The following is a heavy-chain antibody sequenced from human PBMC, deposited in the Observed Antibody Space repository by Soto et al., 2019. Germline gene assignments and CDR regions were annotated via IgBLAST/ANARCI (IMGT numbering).Heavy chain of an antibody. CDR3: ARGSLLWDSSGYCYG. CDR2: IIPIFGTA. J-gene: IGHJ4*02. V-gene: IGHV1-69*13. CDR1: GGTFSSYA. D-gene: IGHD3-22*01. Sequence: SVKVSCKASGGTFSSYAISWVRQAPGQGLEWMGGIIPIFGTANYAQKFQGRVTITADESTSTAYMELSSLRSEDTAVYYCARGSLLWDSSGYCYGWGQGTLVTVSS.